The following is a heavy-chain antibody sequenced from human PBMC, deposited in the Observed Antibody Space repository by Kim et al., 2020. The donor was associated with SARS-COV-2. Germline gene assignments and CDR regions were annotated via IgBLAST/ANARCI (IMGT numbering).Heavy chain of an antibody. CDR1: GIPFSNAW. D-gene: IGHD2-2*01. V-gene: IGHV3-15*01. J-gene: IGHJ4*02. CDR3: TTVSMR. Sequence: GGSLRLSCAVSGIPFSNAWFNWVRQSPGKGLEWVGPIKSKTDGGTSDLAAPVKGRFAISRDDSENTLYLLMNNVKTDDSAVYYCTTVSMRWGQGTLVTVS. CDR2: IKSKTDGGTS.